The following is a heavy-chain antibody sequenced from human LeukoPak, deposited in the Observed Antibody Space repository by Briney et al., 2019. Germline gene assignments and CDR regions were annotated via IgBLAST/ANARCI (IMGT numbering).Heavy chain of an antibody. CDR1: GFTFSIYE. CDR3: AKTPGYFDY. CDR2: ISGSGSTI. Sequence: GGSLRLSCAASGFTFSIYEMNWVRQAPGKGPEWVSFISGSGSTIHFADSVKGRFTISRGNSKNTLHLQMNSLRAEDTAVYYCAKTPGYFDYWGQGTLVTVSS. J-gene: IGHJ4*02. V-gene: IGHV3-48*03.